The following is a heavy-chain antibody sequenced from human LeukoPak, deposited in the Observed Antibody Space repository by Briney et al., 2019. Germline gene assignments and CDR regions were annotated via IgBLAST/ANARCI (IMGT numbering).Heavy chain of an antibody. CDR1: GFTFSSYS. J-gene: IGHJ4*02. Sequence: GSLRLSCAASGFTFSSYSMNWVRQAPGKGLEWIGEINHSGSTNYNPSLKSRVTISVDTSKNQFSLKLSSVTAADTAVYYCARGLYDFWSGYLSRVDYWGQGTLVTVSS. CDR2: INHSGST. D-gene: IGHD3-3*01. CDR3: ARGLYDFWSGYLSRVDY. V-gene: IGHV4-34*01.